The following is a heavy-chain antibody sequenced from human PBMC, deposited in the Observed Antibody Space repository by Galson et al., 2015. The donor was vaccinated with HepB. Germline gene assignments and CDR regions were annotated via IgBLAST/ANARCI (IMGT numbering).Heavy chain of an antibody. CDR1: GFTFSSYS. V-gene: IGHV3-21*01. CDR3: ARDGYGDYPGD. Sequence: SLRLSCAASGFTFSSYSMNWVRQAPGKGLEWVSSISSSSSYIYYADSVKGRFTIYRDNAKNSLYLQMNSLRAEDTAVYYCARDGYGDYPGDWGQGTLVTVSS. J-gene: IGHJ4*02. CDR2: ISSSSSYI. D-gene: IGHD4-17*01.